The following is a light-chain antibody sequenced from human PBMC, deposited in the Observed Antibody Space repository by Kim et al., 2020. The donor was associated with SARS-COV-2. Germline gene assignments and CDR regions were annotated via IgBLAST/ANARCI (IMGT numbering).Light chain of an antibody. CDR3: SSYTSSSTTYV. Sequence: QSITISCTGTSSDVGGYKYVSWNQQHPGKAPKLMIYDVTNRPSGVSNRFSGSKSGNTASLTISGLQAEDEADYYCSSYTSSSTTYVFGTGTKVTVL. CDR2: DVT. J-gene: IGLJ1*01. V-gene: IGLV2-14*03. CDR1: SSDVGGYKY.